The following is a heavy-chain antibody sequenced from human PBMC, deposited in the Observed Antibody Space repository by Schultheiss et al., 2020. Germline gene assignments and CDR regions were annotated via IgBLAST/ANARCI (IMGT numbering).Heavy chain of an antibody. J-gene: IGHJ3*02. V-gene: IGHV3-74*01. Sequence: GGSLRLSCVASGFTFSSYWMHWVRQAPGKGLVWVSRINSDGSSTSYADSVKGRFTISRDNAKNTLYLQMNSLRAEDTAVYYCARDKGYGDADAFDIWGQGTMVTVSS. D-gene: IGHD4-17*01. CDR2: INSDGSST. CDR3: ARDKGYGDADAFDI. CDR1: GFTFSSYW.